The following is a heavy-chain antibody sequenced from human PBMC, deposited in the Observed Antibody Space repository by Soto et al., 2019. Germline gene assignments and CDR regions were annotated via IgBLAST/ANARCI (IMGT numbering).Heavy chain of an antibody. V-gene: IGHV3-48*01. J-gene: IGHJ4*02. CDR1: GFTFSSYS. CDR3: ARVGQFTRGYSGYDTRDYFDY. D-gene: IGHD5-12*01. CDR2: ISSSSSTI. Sequence: GGSLRLSCAASGFTFSSYSMNWVRQAPGKGLEWVSYISSSSSTIYYADSVKGRFTISRDNAKNSLYLQMNSLRAEDTAVYYCARVGQFTRGYSGYDTRDYFDYWGQGTLVTVSS.